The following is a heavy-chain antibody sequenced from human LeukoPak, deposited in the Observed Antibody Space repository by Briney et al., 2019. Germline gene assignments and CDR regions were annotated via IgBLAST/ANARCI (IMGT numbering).Heavy chain of an antibody. D-gene: IGHD6-13*01. V-gene: IGHV3-9*01. J-gene: IGHJ1*01. CDR2: ISWNSGSI. Sequence: GGSLRLSRAASGFTFDDYAMHWVRQAPGKGLEWVSGISWNSGSIGCADSVKGRFTISRDNAKNSLYLQMNSLRAEDTALYYCAKDRDRGYSSSWSYFQHWGQGTLVTVSS. CDR3: AKDRDRGYSSSWSYFQH. CDR1: GFTFDDYA.